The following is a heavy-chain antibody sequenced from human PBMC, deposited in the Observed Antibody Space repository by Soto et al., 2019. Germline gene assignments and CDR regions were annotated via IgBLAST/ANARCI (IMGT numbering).Heavy chain of an antibody. Sequence: VQLLESGGGLLQPGGSLRLSCAASGFTFNNYAMTGVRQAPGKGLEWVSAISGGGDTTSYADPVKGRFTVSRAGSKNTLYLQMSSLRAEDTALYYCAKGRGGSGSLTPRVDFWGQGTLVTVSS. J-gene: IGHJ4*02. CDR1: GFTFNNYA. CDR2: ISGGGDTT. CDR3: AKGRGGSGSLTPRVDF. D-gene: IGHD3-10*01. V-gene: IGHV3-23*01.